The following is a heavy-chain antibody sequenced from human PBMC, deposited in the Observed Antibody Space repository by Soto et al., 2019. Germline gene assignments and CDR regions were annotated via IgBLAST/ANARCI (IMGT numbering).Heavy chain of an antibody. D-gene: IGHD3-22*01. CDR2: ISYDGSNK. Sequence: QVQVVESGGGVVQPGRSLRLSCAASGFSFMSYAMHWFRQTPGKGLEWVAVISYDGSNKFYADSVKARFTISRDNSKNTLSLEMNSLRAEDTALYYCAKDLSTSSGYYPDYWGQGTLVTVFS. J-gene: IGHJ4*02. CDR3: AKDLSTSSGYYPDY. CDR1: GFSFMSYA. V-gene: IGHV3-30-3*01.